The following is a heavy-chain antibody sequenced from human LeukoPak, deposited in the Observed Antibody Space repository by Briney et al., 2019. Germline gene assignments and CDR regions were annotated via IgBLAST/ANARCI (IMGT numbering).Heavy chain of an antibody. CDR3: ARSMVRGVIGVLDY. CDR1: GFTFSSYA. Sequence: GGSLRLSCAASGFTFSSYAMHWVRQAPGKGLEWVAVISYDGSNKYYADSVKGRFTISRDNSKNTLYLQMNSLRAEDTAVYCCARSMVRGVIGVLDYWGQGTLVTVSS. V-gene: IGHV3-30-3*01. J-gene: IGHJ4*02. D-gene: IGHD3-10*01. CDR2: ISYDGSNK.